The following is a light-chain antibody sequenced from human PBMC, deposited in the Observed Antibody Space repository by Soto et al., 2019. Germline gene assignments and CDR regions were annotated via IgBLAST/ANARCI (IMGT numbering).Light chain of an antibody. Sequence: EIVLTQSPGTLSLSLGERATLSCRASQSVSSSYLAWYQQKPGQAPRLLIYGASRRGTGTPDRFSGSGSGTDFTLTISRLEPEDFAVYYCHQYGNTLWTFGQGTKVDIK. J-gene: IGKJ1*01. CDR3: HQYGNTLWT. V-gene: IGKV3-20*01. CDR2: GAS. CDR1: QSVSSSY.